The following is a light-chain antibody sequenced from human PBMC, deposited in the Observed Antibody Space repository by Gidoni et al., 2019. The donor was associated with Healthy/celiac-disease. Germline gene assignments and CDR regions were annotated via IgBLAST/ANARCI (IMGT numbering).Light chain of an antibody. Sequence: QSVLTQPPSAPGTPGQRVTISCSGSSSNIGSNTVNWYQQLPGTAPKLLIYSNNQRPSGFPDRFSGSKSGTSASLAISGLQSEDEADYYCAAWDDSLNGVFGGGTKLTVL. CDR3: AAWDDSLNGV. V-gene: IGLV1-44*01. CDR1: SSNIGSNT. J-gene: IGLJ2*01. CDR2: SNN.